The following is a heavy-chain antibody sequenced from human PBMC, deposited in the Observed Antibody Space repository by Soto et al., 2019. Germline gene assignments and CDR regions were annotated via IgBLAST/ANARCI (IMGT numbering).Heavy chain of an antibody. CDR2: INPKSGGT. D-gene: IGHD6-13*01. Sequence: ASVKVSCKASGYSLSGYYLHWVRQAPGQGPEWMGWINPKSGGTKYVQKFQGRVTMTRDTSISTVYLELSRLRSDNTAVYYCARGWGIAAPGPNWFDPWGQGTLVTVSS. CDR1: GYSLSGYY. CDR3: ARGWGIAAPGPNWFDP. V-gene: IGHV1-2*02. J-gene: IGHJ5*02.